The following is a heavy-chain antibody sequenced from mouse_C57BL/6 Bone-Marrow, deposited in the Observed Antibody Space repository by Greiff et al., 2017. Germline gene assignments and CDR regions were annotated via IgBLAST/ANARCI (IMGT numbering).Heavy chain of an antibody. CDR1: GYAFTNYL. V-gene: IGHV1-54*01. CDR3: ARRGNYYGSLPWFAY. D-gene: IGHD1-1*01. Sequence: VQLQQSGAELVRPGTSVKVSCKASGYAFTNYLIEWVKQRPGQGLEWIGVINPGSGGTNYNEKFKGKATLTADKSSSTAYMQLSSLTSEDSAVYFCARRGNYYGSLPWFAYWGQGTLVTVSA. J-gene: IGHJ3*01. CDR2: INPGSGGT.